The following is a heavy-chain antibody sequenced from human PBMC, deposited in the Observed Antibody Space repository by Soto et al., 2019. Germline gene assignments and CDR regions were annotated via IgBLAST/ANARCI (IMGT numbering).Heavy chain of an antibody. V-gene: IGHV3-33*01. D-gene: IGHD1-26*01. CDR2: IWYDGSNK. CDR1: GFTFSSYG. Sequence: HPGGSLRLSCAASGFTFSSYGMHWVRQAPGKGLEWVAVIWYDGSNKYYADSVKGRFTISRDNSKNTLYLQMNSLRAEDTAVYYCARGGDRIVGATTVAYWFDPWGQGTLVTVSS. J-gene: IGHJ5*02. CDR3: ARGGDRIVGATTVAYWFDP.